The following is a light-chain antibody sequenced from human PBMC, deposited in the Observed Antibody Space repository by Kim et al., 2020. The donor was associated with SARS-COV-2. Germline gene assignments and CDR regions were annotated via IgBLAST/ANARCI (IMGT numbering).Light chain of an antibody. CDR2: QNN. CDR1: KLGDKN. CDR3: QAWDSSTVV. V-gene: IGLV3-1*01. J-gene: IGLJ3*02. Sequence: VSPGQTASITCAGDKLGDKNAFWYQQKPGQSPVLVIYQNNKRPSGIPERFSGSNSGNTATLTISGTQAMEEADYYCQAWDSSTVVFGGGTQLTVL.